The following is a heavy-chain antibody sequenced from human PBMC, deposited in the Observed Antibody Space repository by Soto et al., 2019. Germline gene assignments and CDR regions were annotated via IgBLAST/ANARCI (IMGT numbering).Heavy chain of an antibody. D-gene: IGHD3-16*01. V-gene: IGHV3-30-3*01. CDR3: ARDRVYYFDY. CDR2: ISYDGSNK. J-gene: IGHJ4*02. Sequence: QVQLVESGGGVVQPGRYLRLSCAASGFTFSSYAMHWVSQAPGKGLEWVAVISYDGSNKYYADSVKGRFTISRDNSKNTLYLQMNSLRAEDTAVYYCARDRVYYFDYWGQGTLVTVSS. CDR1: GFTFSSYA.